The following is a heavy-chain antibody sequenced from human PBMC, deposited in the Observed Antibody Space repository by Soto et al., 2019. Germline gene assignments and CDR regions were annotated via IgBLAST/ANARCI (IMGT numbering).Heavy chain of an antibody. CDR3: ARDWLRRDDILTPSWNFNL. D-gene: IGHD3-9*01. Sequence: QEQLVESGGGVVRPGKSLRLSCDASGFNFTYNAMHWVRQAPGKGLEWVAVISCNGRKKFYARSVKGRFTISRDNSKNSLYMHLNNLRPGDKAVYYFARDWLRRDDILTPSWNFNLWGQGTLVTAS. V-gene: IGHV3-30*04. CDR2: ISCNGRKK. CDR1: GFNFTYNA. J-gene: IGHJ2*01.